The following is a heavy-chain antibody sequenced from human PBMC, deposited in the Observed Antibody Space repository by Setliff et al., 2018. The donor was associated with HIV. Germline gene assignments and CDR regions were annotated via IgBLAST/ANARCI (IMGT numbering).Heavy chain of an antibody. D-gene: IGHD3-22*01. CDR3: ARQAHPRGYYGSAGLFDY. CDR2: IYSDVNT. CDR1: GFTVSSYY. Sequence: GGSLRLSCAASGFTVSSYYMSWVRPAPGKGLEWVSTIYSDVNTYHADSLKGRFTISRDTSKNTLHLHMNSLRAEDTAVYYCARQAHPRGYYGSAGLFDYWGQGTPVTVSS. V-gene: IGHV3-66*04. J-gene: IGHJ4*02.